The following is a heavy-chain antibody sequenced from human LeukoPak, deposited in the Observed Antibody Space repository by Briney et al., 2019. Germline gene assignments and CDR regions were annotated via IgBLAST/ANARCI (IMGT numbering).Heavy chain of an antibody. CDR2: FDPEEAKM. V-gene: IGHV1-24*01. Sequence: ASVRVSRKVSRYSLTELSMQWVRQAPGKGPEGLGGFDPEEAKMVYAQKFQGRVTMTGDTSTDTAYMELRGLRSEDTAVYYCATRSGDFWSGYVDWGQGTLVIVSS. CDR3: ATRSGDFWSGYVD. J-gene: IGHJ4*02. CDR1: RYSLTELS. D-gene: IGHD3-3*01.